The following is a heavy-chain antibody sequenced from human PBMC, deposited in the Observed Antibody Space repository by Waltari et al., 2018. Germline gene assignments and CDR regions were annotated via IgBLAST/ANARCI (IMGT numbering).Heavy chain of an antibody. CDR3: ARAIGWEQIDY. J-gene: IGHJ4*02. D-gene: IGHD1-26*01. CDR1: QHTFHCYY. V-gene: IGHV1-2*02. CDR2: INPNSGDK. Sequence: QVQLVQSGAEVKPPGAPVPVSCQAPQHTFHCYYIQWVRQAPGQGLEWMGWINPNSGDKNYGAKFRGRVTMTRDTSIHTAYMELSRLRSDDTAIYFCARAIGWEQIDYWGQGTLVTVSS.